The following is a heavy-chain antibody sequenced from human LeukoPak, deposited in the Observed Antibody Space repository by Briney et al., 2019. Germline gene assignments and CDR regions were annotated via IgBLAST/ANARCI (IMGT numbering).Heavy chain of an antibody. V-gene: IGHV3-48*03. CDR2: ISSSGSTI. Sequence: PGGSLRLSCAASGFTFSSYEMNWVRQAPGKGLEWVSYISSSGSTIYYADSVKGRFTISRDNAKNTLFLQMNSLRAEDTAFYYCLKDDGHYGIDYWGQGTLVTVSS. J-gene: IGHJ4*02. D-gene: IGHD4-17*01. CDR3: LKDDGHYGIDY. CDR1: GFTFSSYE.